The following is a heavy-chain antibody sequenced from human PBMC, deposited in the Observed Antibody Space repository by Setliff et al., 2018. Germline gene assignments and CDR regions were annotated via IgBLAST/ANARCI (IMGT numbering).Heavy chain of an antibody. CDR1: GASISSHY. CDR3: SRDRVVVLAGRRGFYFDY. Sequence: SETLSLTCTVSGASISSHYWHWIRQPPGKGLEWIGYIYYSGSTNYNPSLKSRVTISVDTSKNQLSLKLSSVTAADTAVYYCSRDRVVVLAGRRGFYFDYWGQGTLVTVSS. D-gene: IGHD2-15*01. J-gene: IGHJ4*02. V-gene: IGHV4-59*11. CDR2: IYYSGST.